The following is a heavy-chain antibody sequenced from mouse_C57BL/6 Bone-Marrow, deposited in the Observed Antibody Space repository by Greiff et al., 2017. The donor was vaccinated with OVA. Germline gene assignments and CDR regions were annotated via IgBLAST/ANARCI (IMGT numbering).Heavy chain of an antibody. CDR3: ARSDSSGYRFDY. CDR2: IFPGSGST. D-gene: IGHD3-2*02. CDR1: GYTFTDYY. J-gene: IGHJ2*01. V-gene: IGHV1-75*01. Sequence: QVQLQQSGPELVKPGASVKISCKASGYTFTDYYINWVKQRPGQGLEWIGWIFPGSGSTYYNEKFKGKATLTVDKSSRTAYMLLSSLTSEDSAVYFCARSDSSGYRFDYWGQGTTLTVSS.